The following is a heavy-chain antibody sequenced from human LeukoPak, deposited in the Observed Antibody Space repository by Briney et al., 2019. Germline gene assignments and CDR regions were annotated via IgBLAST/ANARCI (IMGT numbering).Heavy chain of an antibody. CDR1: GFTFSSYA. CDR2: ISYDGSNK. Sequence: GGSLRLSCAASGFTFSSYAMHWVRQAPGKGLEWVAVISYDGSNKYYADSVKGRFTISRDNSKNTLYLQMNSLRAEDTAVYYCARAKYYDFWSGSGFDYWGQGTLVTVPS. D-gene: IGHD3-3*01. V-gene: IGHV3-30*04. J-gene: IGHJ4*02. CDR3: ARAKYYDFWSGSGFDY.